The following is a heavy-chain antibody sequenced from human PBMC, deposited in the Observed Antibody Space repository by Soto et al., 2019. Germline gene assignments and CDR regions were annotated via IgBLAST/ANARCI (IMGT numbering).Heavy chain of an antibody. D-gene: IGHD1-26*01. CDR3: ATTVGATTDGTFDY. Sequence: SVKVSCKASGGTFSSYAISWVRQAPGQGLEWMGGIIPIFGTANYAQKFQGRVTITADESTSTAYMELSSLRSEDTAVYYCATTVGATTDGTFDYWGQGTLVTVSS. CDR2: IIPIFGTA. CDR1: GGTFSSYA. J-gene: IGHJ4*02. V-gene: IGHV1-69*13.